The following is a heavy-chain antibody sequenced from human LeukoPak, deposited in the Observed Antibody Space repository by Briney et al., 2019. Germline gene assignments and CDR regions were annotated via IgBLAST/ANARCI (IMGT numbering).Heavy chain of an antibody. CDR2: IHPGDSES. J-gene: IGHJ4*02. D-gene: IGHD2-2*01. V-gene: IGHV5-51*01. CDR3: ARGAGYCSSTSCSHFDY. CDR1: GYSFTSYW. Sequence: GESLKISCKGSGYSFTSYWIGWVRQMPGKGLEWMGIIHPGDSESTYSPSFQGQVIISVDRSISTAHLQWDSLKASDTAMYYCARGAGYCSSTSCSHFDYWGQGTLVTVSS.